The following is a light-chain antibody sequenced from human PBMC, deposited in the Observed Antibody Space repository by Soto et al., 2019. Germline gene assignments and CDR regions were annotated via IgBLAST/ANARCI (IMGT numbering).Light chain of an antibody. J-gene: IGKJ1*01. CDR2: GAS. CDR3: QQYGSSPRT. Sequence: EIVLTQSPDTLSLSPGERATLSCRASQTVSSNNLAWYQHKPGQAPKVLIYGASSRATGIPDRFSGSGSGTDFTLTISRLEPEDFAVYYCQQYGSSPRTFGQGTKVEIK. CDR1: QTVSSNN. V-gene: IGKV3-20*01.